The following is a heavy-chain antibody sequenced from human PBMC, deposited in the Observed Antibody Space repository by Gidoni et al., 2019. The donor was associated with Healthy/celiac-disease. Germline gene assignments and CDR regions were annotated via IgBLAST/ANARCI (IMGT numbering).Heavy chain of an antibody. Sequence: QVQLQESGPGLVKPSGTLSPTCAVSGGSISSSNWWSWVRQPPGKGLEWIGEVYHSVSTNYTQSLKSRVTISVDKSKNQFSLKLSSVTAADTAVYYCARDDGYGYYYYGMDVWGQGTTVTVSS. D-gene: IGHD5-18*01. J-gene: IGHJ6*02. CDR1: GGSISSSNW. CDR3: ARDDGYGYYYYGMDV. V-gene: IGHV4-4*02. CDR2: VYHSVST.